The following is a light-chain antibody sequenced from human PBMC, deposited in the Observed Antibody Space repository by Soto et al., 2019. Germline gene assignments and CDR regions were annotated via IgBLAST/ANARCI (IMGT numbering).Light chain of an antibody. J-gene: IGKJ4*01. CDR2: DAS. V-gene: IGKV1-33*01. Sequence: DIQMTQSPSSLSASVGDRVTITCQASQDISNYLDWYQQKPGKAPKLLIHDASNLEVGVPSRFSGSGSGTDFSPTISSPQPEDVAKYYCQQYDKLPLTLGGGTKVDIK. CDR1: QDISNY. CDR3: QQYDKLPLT.